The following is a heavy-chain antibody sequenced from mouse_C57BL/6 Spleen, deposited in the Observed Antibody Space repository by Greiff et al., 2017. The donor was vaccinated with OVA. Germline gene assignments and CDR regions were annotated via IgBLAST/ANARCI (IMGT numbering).Heavy chain of an antibody. V-gene: IGHV1-26*01. CDR1: GYTFTDYY. CDR3: TTYYSNCGGFAY. CDR2: INPNNGGT. D-gene: IGHD2-5*01. J-gene: IGHJ3*01. Sequence: EVQLHQSGPELVKPGASVKISCKASGYTFTDYYMNWVKQSHGKSLEWIGGINPNNGGTSSNQKFKGKATLTVDKSSSTASMELRSLTSEDSVVYCCTTYYSNCGGFAYWGQGTLVTVSA.